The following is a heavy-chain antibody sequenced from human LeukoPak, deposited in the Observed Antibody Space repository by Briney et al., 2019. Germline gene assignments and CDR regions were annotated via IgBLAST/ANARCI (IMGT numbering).Heavy chain of an antibody. Sequence: ASVKVSCKVSRYTLTELSMHWVRQAPGKGLEWMGGFDPEDGETIYAQKFQGRVTMTEDTSTDTAYMELSSLRSEDTAVYYCATGRFLGGTDYYYYYMDVWGKGTTVTVSS. J-gene: IGHJ6*03. D-gene: IGHD3-3*01. CDR1: RYTLTELS. V-gene: IGHV1-24*01. CDR2: FDPEDGET. CDR3: ATGRFLGGTDYYYYYMDV.